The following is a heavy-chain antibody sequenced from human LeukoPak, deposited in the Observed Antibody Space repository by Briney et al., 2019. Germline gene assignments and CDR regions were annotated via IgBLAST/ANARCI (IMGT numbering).Heavy chain of an antibody. Sequence: PGGSLRLSCAASGFTFSSYAMSCVRHAPGKGLECVSAISGSGGSTYYADSVKGRVTISRDNSKNTLYLQMSSLRAEDTAVYYCAKAGISGTTRANWFDPWGQGTLVTVSS. J-gene: IGHJ5*02. D-gene: IGHD1-20*01. CDR2: ISGSGGST. V-gene: IGHV3-23*01. CDR3: AKAGISGTTRANWFDP. CDR1: GFTFSSYA.